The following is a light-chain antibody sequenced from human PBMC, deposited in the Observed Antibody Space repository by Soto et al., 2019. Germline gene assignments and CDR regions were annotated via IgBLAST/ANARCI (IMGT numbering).Light chain of an antibody. CDR2: AAS. CDR1: QDIRND. CDR3: LQDYNNPYT. V-gene: IGKV1-6*01. J-gene: IGKJ2*01. Sequence: AIQMTQSPSSLSASVGDRVTITCRASQDIRNDLGWYQQKPGKAPKLLIYAASNLQSGVPSRFHGSVSGTDFTLTISSLQSEDSATYYCLQDYNNPYTFGQGTKLEIK.